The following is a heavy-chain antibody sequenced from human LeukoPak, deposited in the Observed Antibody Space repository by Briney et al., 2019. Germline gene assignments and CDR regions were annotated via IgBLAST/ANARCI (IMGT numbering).Heavy chain of an antibody. CDR3: TRGAGWLIDY. J-gene: IGHJ4*02. D-gene: IGHD3-16*01. CDR1: GGSISSYY. CDR2: FYNSGRS. V-gene: IGHV4-59*01. Sequence: PSETLSLTCTVSGGSISSYYWSWIRQPPGKGLEWIGYFYNSGRSTYNPSLKSRVTISADTSKNHFSLKLNSVTTADTAVYYCTRGAGWLIDYWGQGTLVTVSS.